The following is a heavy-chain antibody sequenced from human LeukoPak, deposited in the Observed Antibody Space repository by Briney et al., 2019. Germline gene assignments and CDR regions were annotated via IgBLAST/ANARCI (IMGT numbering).Heavy chain of an antibody. V-gene: IGHV4-31*09. CDR3: ASTVGRGRYCSSTSCSSLDY. J-gene: IGHJ4*02. Sequence: SETLSLTCTVSGGSISSGGYYWSWIRQHPGKGLEWIGYIYYSGSTYYNPSLKSRVTISVDKSKNQFSLKLSSVTAADTAVYYCASTVGRGRYCSSTSCSSLDYWGQGTLVTVSS. D-gene: IGHD2-2*01. CDR2: IYYSGST. CDR1: GGSISSGGYY.